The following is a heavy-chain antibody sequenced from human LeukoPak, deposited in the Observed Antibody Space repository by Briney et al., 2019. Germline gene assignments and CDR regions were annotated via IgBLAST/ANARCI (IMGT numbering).Heavy chain of an antibody. J-gene: IGHJ5*02. CDR1: GDSISSSSYY. D-gene: IGHD2/OR15-2a*01. V-gene: IGHV4-39*01. CDR3: ACGRYCDSSACAPWFDP. Sequence: SETLSLTCPVSGDSISSSSYYWGWLRQPPGTGLEWIGSIYYSGSTYYNPSLKSRVTISVDMSKNQFSLKLSSVTAADTAVYYCACGRYCDSSACAPWFDPWGQGTLVTVSS. CDR2: IYYSGST.